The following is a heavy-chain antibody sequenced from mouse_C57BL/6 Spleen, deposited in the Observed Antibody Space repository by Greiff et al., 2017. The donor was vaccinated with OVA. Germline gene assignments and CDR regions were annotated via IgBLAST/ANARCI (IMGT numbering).Heavy chain of an antibody. CDR2: IDPNSGGT. J-gene: IGHJ2*01. CDR1: GYTFTSYW. Sequence: QVHVKQSGAELVKPGASVKLSCKASGYTFTSYWMHWVKQRPGRGLEWIGRIDPNSGGTKYNEKFKSKATLTVDKPSSTAYMQLSSLTSEDSAVYYCARMAVGGGYYPFFDYWGQGTTLTVSS. D-gene: IGHD2-3*01. CDR3: ARMAVGGGYYPFFDY. V-gene: IGHV1-72*01.